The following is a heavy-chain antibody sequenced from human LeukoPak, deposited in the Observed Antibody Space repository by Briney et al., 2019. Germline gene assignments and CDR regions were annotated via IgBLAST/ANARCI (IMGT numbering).Heavy chain of an antibody. CDR2: IYSGGST. D-gene: IGHD3-22*01. CDR3: ARDQYYYDMDGMDV. Sequence: GGSLRLSCAASGFTVSSNYMRWVRQAPGKGLEWVSVIYSGGSTYYADSVKGRFTISRDNSKNTLYLQMNSLRAEDTAVYYCARDQYYYDMDGMDVWGQGTTVTVSS. J-gene: IGHJ6*02. CDR1: GFTVSSNY. V-gene: IGHV3-66*02.